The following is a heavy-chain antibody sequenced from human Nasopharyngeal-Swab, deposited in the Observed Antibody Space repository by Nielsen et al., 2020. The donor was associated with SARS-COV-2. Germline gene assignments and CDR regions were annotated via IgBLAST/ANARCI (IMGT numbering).Heavy chain of an antibody. CDR1: GFTFSSYE. V-gene: IGHV3-48*03. Sequence: GESLKISCAASGFTFSSYEMNWVRQAPGKGLEWVSYISSSGSTIYYADSVKGRFTISRDNAKNSLYLQMNSLRAEDTAVYYCARDKTRWFGEFDAFDIWGQGTMVTVSS. J-gene: IGHJ3*02. CDR3: ARDKTRWFGEFDAFDI. D-gene: IGHD3-10*01. CDR2: ISSSGSTI.